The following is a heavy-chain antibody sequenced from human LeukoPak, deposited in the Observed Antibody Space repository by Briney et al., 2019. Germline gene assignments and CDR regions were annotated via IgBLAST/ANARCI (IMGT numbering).Heavy chain of an antibody. CDR2: ISSSSTYI. Sequence: PGGSLRLSCAASGFTFSDYAMNWVRQAPGQGLEWVSSISSSSTYISFADSVKGRFTISRDNAKKSLYLQMNSLRAEDTAVYYCEREGYDGESDFWGQGTLVTVSS. CDR1: GFTFSDYA. J-gene: IGHJ4*02. V-gene: IGHV3-21*01. D-gene: IGHD5-12*01. CDR3: EREGYDGESDF.